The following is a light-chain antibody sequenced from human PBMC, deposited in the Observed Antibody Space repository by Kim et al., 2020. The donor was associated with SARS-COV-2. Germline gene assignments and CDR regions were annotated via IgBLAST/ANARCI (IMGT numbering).Light chain of an antibody. V-gene: IGKV3-20*01. CDR1: QSVSSSY. J-gene: IGKJ2*01. Sequence: LSPGERAPLSCRASQSVSSSYLAWYQQKPDQAPRLLICGASSRATGIPDRFSGSGSGTVFTLTISRLEPEDFAVYYCQQYGSSPRTFGQGTKLEI. CDR2: GAS. CDR3: QQYGSSPRT.